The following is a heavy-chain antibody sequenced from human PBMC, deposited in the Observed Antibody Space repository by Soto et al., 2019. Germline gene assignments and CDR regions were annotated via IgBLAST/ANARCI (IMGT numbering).Heavy chain of an antibody. CDR3: ARALETRDY. CDR1: GFTFSNYG. Sequence: QVQLVESGGGVVQPGRSLRLSCVASGFTFSNYGRHRVRHAPGKGPEWVAVIWYDGSNKDYADSVKGRFTISRDNSRNTLYLQMNSLRGEDTAVYYCARALETRDYWGQGTLVTVS. V-gene: IGHV3-33*01. CDR2: IWYDGSNK. J-gene: IGHJ4*02.